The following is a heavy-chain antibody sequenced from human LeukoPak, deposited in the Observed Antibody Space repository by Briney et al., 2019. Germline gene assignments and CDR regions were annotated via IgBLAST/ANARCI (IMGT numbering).Heavy chain of an antibody. CDR2: IYYSGIT. CDR3: ARDPAMIVVVAPWRWFDP. J-gene: IGHJ5*02. Sequence: SETLSLTCKVSGGSISSSRYYWGWIRQPPGKGLEWIGSIYYSGITCYNPSLKSRVTISVDTSKNQFSLKLSSVTAADTAVYYCARDPAMIVVVAPWRWFDPWGQGTLVTVSS. V-gene: IGHV4-39*07. CDR1: GGSISSSRYY. D-gene: IGHD3-22*01.